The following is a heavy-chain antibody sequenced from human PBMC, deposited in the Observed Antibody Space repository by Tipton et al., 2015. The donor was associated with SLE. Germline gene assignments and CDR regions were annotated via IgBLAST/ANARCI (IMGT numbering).Heavy chain of an antibody. CDR1: GGSISSGSYY. V-gene: IGHV4-61*02. D-gene: IGHD3-3*01. Sequence: TLSLTCTVSGGSISSGSYYWSWIRQPAGKGLEWIGRIYTSGSTNYNPSLKSRVTISVDTSKNQFSLKLSSVTAADTAAYYCARGSITIFGVVTPFDYWGQGTLVTVSS. CDR3: ARGSITIFGVVTPFDY. J-gene: IGHJ4*02. CDR2: IYTSGST.